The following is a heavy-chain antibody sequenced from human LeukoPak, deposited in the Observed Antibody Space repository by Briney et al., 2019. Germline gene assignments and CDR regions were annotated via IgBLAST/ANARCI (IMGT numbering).Heavy chain of an antibody. Sequence: SETQSLTCTVSGGSISSSSYYWGWIRQPPGKGLEWIGSIYYSGSTYYNPSLKSRVTISVDTSKNQFSLKLTSVTAADTAVYYCARKNLGDGAFDIWGQGTMVTVSS. V-gene: IGHV4-39*07. CDR2: IYYSGST. D-gene: IGHD2-21*01. J-gene: IGHJ3*02. CDR3: ARKNLGDGAFDI. CDR1: GGSISSSSYY.